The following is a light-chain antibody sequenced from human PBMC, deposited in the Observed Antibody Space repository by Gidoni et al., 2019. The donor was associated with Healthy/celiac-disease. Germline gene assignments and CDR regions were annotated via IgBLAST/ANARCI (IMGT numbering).Light chain of an antibody. J-gene: IGKJ3*01. CDR2: AAS. CDR1: QGFSSY. CDR3: QQYYSYPRT. Sequence: AIRMTQSPSSLSASTGDRVTITCRASQGFSSYLAWYQQKPGKAPKLLIYAASTLQSGVPSRFSGSGSGTDFTLTISCLQSEDFATYYCQQYYSYPRTFGPGTKVDIK. V-gene: IGKV1-8*01.